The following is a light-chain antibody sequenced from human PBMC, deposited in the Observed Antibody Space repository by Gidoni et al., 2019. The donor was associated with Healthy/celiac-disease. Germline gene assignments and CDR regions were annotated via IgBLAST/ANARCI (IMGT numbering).Light chain of an antibody. CDR2: AAS. Sequence: PLTPSPSSLSASVGDRVTITCRASQGISSYLAWYQQKPGKAPKLLIYAASTLQSGVPSRFSGSGSGTDFTLTISSLQPEDFATYYCQQLNSYPFTFGGGTKVEIK. J-gene: IGKJ4*01. CDR1: QGISSY. CDR3: QQLNSYPFT. V-gene: IGKV1-9*01.